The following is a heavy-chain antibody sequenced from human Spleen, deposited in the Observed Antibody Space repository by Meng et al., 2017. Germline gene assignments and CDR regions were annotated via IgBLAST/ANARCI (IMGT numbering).Heavy chain of an antibody. CDR3: TTLMTNDYYYYGMDV. V-gene: IGHV3-15*01. Sequence: GESLKISCTASGFTFSHAWMGWVRQAPGKGLEWVGRIKSKTDGGTTDYAAPVKGRFTISRDDSKNTLYMQMNRLKTEDTAVYYGTTLMTNDYYYYGMDVWGQGTTVTVSS. J-gene: IGHJ6*02. CDR1: GFTFSHAW. CDR2: IKSKTDGGTT. D-gene: IGHD4-11*01.